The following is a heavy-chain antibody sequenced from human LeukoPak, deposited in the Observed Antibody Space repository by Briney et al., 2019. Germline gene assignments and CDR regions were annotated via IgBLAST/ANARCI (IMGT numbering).Heavy chain of an antibody. CDR1: GFTFDDYA. CDR3: AKDAGSTGVNWFDP. V-gene: IGHV3-9*03. Sequence: GRSLRLSRAASGFTFDDYAMHWVRQAPGKGLEWVSVISWNSGSIGYADSVKGRFTISRDNAKNSLYLQMNSLRAEDMGLYYCAKDAGSTGVNWFDPWGQGTLVTVSS. CDR2: ISWNSGSI. D-gene: IGHD4-23*01. J-gene: IGHJ5*02.